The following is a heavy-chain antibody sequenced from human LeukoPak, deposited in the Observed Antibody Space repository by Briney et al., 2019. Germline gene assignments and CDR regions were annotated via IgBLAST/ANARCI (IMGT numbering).Heavy chain of an antibody. D-gene: IGHD3-10*01. V-gene: IGHV3-11*01. CDR2: ISGSSNTI. CDR3: ARDSGSAYDWGIDY. CDR1: GFIFSDFY. J-gene: IGHJ4*02. Sequence: GGSLRLSCAASGFIFSDFYMSWIRQAPGKGLEWVSYISGSSNTIYYADSVKGRFTISRDNAKNSLYLQMNSLRAEDTAVYYCARDSGSAYDWGIDYWGQGTLVSVSS.